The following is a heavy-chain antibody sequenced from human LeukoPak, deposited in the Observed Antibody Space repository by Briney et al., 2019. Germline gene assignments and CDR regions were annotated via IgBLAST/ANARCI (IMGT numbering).Heavy chain of an antibody. D-gene: IGHD3-22*01. CDR3: ASPRGYSSGYNDAFDI. CDR1: GGSISSSSYY. V-gene: IGHV4-39*07. J-gene: IGHJ3*02. Sequence: KPSETLSLTCTVSGGSISSSSYYWGWIRQPPGKGLEWIGSIYYSGSTYYNPSLKSRVTISVDTSKNQFSLKLSSVTAADTAVYYCASPRGYSSGYNDAFDIWGQGTMVTVSS. CDR2: IYYSGST.